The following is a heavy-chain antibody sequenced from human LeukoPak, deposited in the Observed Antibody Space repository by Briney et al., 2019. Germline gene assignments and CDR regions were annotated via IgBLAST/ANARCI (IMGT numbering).Heavy chain of an antibody. J-gene: IGHJ4*02. CDR2: ISYDGSNK. D-gene: IGHD3-22*01. CDR3: AREVSVVVFDY. CDR1: GFTFSSYA. V-gene: IGHV3-30-3*01. Sequence: PGRSLRLSCAASGFTFSSYAMHWVRQAPGKGLEWVAVISYDGSNKYYADSVKGRFTISRDNSKNTLYLQMNSLRAEDTAVYYCAREVSVVVFDYWGQRTLVTVSS.